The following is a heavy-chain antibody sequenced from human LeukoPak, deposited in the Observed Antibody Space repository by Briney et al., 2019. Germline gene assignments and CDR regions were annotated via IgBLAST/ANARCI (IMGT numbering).Heavy chain of an antibody. D-gene: IGHD5/OR15-5a*01. J-gene: IGHJ5*02. Sequence: GGSLRLSCAASGFTFSSYGMSWVRQAPGKGLEWVSGISDSGGSTYYADSVKGRITISRDNSKNMLHLQMNSLRAEDTAVYYCAKSGSTMVSTAWFDPWGQGTPVTVSS. V-gene: IGHV3-23*01. CDR1: GFTFSSYG. CDR3: AKSGSTMVSTAWFDP. CDR2: ISDSGGST.